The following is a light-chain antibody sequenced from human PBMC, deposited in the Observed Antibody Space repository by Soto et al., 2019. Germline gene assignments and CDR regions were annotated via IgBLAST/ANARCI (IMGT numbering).Light chain of an antibody. Sequence: QLVLTQPPPASGTPGQRVTISCSGSSSNIGSNTVNWYQQLPGTAPKLLIYSNNQRPSGVPDRFSGSKSGTSASLAISGLQSEDEADYYCAAWDDSLNGHVFGTGTKLTVL. CDR3: AAWDDSLNGHV. CDR1: SSNIGSNT. CDR2: SNN. V-gene: IGLV1-44*01. J-gene: IGLJ1*01.